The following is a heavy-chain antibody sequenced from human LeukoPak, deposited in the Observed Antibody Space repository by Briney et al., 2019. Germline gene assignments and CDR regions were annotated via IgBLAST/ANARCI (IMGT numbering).Heavy chain of an antibody. J-gene: IGHJ4*02. Sequence: PSETLSLTCTVSGYSISSGYYWGWIRQPPGKGLEWIGSIYYSGSTYYNPSLKSRVTISVDTSKNQFSLKLSSVTAADTAVYYCARDDYDFWSGYQRKAFDYWGQGTLVTVSS. CDR2: IYYSGST. CDR3: ARDDYDFWSGYQRKAFDY. D-gene: IGHD3-3*01. V-gene: IGHV4-38-2*02. CDR1: GYSISSGYY.